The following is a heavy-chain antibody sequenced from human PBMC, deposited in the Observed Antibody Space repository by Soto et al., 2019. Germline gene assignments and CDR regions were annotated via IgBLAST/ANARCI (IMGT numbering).Heavy chain of an antibody. V-gene: IGHV2-5*02. Sequence: QITLKESGPTLVTPTQTLSLTCTLSGISLTTHSVAVRWIRQPPGKALEWLALFFGDDVTGYNPSLRDRLTIARDTSRTQVVLTMTNVDPVDTATYYCTHRQSGAFDFWGQGTLVTVSS. CDR2: FFGDDVT. J-gene: IGHJ4*02. CDR1: GISLTTHSVA. CDR3: THRQSGAFDF. D-gene: IGHD2-15*01.